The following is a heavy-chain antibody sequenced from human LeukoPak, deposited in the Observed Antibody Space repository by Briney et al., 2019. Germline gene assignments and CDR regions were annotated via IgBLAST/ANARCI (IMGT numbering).Heavy chain of an antibody. J-gene: IGHJ4*02. CDR3: ARSFDY. CDR1: GGTFSSYA. CDR2: ISYDGSNK. Sequence: SCKASGGTFSSYAMHWVRQAPGKGLEWVAVISYDGSNKYYADSVKGRFTISRDNSKNTLYLQMNSLRAEDTAVYYCARSFDYWGQGTLVTVSS. V-gene: IGHV3-30-3*01.